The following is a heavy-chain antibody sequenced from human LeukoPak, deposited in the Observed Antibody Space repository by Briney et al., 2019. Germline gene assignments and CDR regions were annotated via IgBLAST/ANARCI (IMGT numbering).Heavy chain of an antibody. CDR2: ISWKSDSM. CDR3: AKDGGHSSVLYYFES. J-gene: IGHJ4*02. V-gene: IGHV3-9*01. D-gene: IGHD6-19*01. CDR1: GFTVSSNY. Sequence: GGSLRLSCAASGFTVSSNYMNWVRQAPGKGLEWVSGISWKSDSMRYADSVKGRFTVSRDNAKNSLYLEMNSLRPEDTAFYYCAKDGGHSSVLYYFESWGQGTLVTVSS.